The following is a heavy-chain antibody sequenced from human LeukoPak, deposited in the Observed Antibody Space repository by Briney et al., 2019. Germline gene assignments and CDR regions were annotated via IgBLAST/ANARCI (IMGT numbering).Heavy chain of an antibody. V-gene: IGHV3-48*02. J-gene: IGHJ5*02. CDR3: ARLYCSSTSCYFDP. CDR1: GFTFSSYS. D-gene: IGHD2-2*01. CDR2: ISSSSSTI. Sequence: GSLRLSCAASGFTFSSYSMNWVRQAPGKGLEWVSYISSSSSTIYYADSVKGRFTISRDNAKNSLYLQMNSLRDEDTAVYYCARLYCSSTSCYFDPWGQGTLVTVSS.